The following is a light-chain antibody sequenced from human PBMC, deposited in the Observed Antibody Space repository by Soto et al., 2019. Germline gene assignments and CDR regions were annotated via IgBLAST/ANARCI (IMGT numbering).Light chain of an antibody. CDR2: DAS. CDR1: QSISSNY. Sequence: EIVLAQSPDTPSLSPGERATLSCRASQSISSNYLAWYQQKPGQAPRLLIYDASSRATGIPDRFSGSGSGTDFTLTISRLEPEDFAMYYCQQYISAPLNFGGGTKVEI. V-gene: IGKV3-20*01. CDR3: QQYISAPLN. J-gene: IGKJ4*01.